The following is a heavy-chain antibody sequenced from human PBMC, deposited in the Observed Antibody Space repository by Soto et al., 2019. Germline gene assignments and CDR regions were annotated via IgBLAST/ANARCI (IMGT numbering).Heavy chain of an antibody. Sequence: GGSLRLSCAASGFTFSSYAMSWVRQAPGKGLEWVSAISGSGGSTYYADSVKGRFTISRDNSKNTLYLQMNSLRAEDTAVYYCAKDLGVQYSGYGYFDYWGQGTLVTVS. V-gene: IGHV3-23*01. CDR1: GFTFSSYA. D-gene: IGHD5-12*01. J-gene: IGHJ4*02. CDR3: AKDLGVQYSGYGYFDY. CDR2: ISGSGGST.